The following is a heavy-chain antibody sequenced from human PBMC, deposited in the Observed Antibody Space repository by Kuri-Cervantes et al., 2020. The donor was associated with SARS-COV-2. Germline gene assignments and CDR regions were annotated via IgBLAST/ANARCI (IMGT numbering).Heavy chain of an antibody. V-gene: IGHV4-28*03. CDR2: IYYSGST. Sequence: SETLSLTCAVSGHSISSSNWWGWIRQPPGKGLAWIGYIYYSGSTYYNPSLKSRVTISVDTSKNQFSLKLSSVTAADTAVYYCARGAYCSSTSCYNENYFDYWGQGTLVTVSS. D-gene: IGHD2-2*02. J-gene: IGHJ4*02. CDR3: ARGAYCSSTSCYNENYFDY. CDR1: GHSISSSNW.